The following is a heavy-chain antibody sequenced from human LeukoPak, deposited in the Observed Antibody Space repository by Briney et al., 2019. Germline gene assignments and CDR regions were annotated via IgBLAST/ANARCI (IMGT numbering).Heavy chain of an antibody. Sequence: ASVKVSCKASGYTFTGYYMHWVRQAPGQGLEWMGWINPNSGGTNYAQKFQGWVTMTRDTSISTAYMELSRLRSDDTAVYYCARDRRGVARPWLYYFDYWGQGTLVTVSS. V-gene: IGHV1-2*04. J-gene: IGHJ4*02. CDR2: INPNSGGT. D-gene: IGHD6-6*01. CDR1: GYTFTGYY. CDR3: ARDRRGVARPWLYYFDY.